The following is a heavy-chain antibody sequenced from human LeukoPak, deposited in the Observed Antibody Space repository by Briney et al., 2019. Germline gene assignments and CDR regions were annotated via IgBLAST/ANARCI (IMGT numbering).Heavy chain of an antibody. V-gene: IGHV4-30-2*01. J-gene: IGHJ6*02. CDR2: IYHSGST. Sequence: SETLSLTCAVSGGSISSGGYSWSWIRQPPGKGLEWIGYIYHSGSTYYNPSLKSRVTISVDRSKNQFSLRLSSVTAADTALYYCARDVPKKAPYGVDVWGPGTTVIVSS. D-gene: IGHD2-2*01. CDR1: GGSISSGGYS. CDR3: ARDVPKKAPYGVDV.